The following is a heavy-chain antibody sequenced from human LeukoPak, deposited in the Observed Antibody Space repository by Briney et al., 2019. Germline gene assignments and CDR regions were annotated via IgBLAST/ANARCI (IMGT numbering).Heavy chain of an antibody. CDR2: IYYSGST. CDR1: GGSISSYY. J-gene: IGHJ4*02. V-gene: IGHV4-59*01. CDR3: AGEIFYYDSSCYQGYFDY. Sequence: SETLSLTCTVSGGSISSYYWSWIRQPPGKGLEWIGYIYYSGSTNYNPSLKSRVTISVDTSMNQFSLKLSSVTAADTAVYYCAGEIFYYDSSCYQGYFDYWGQGTLVTVSS. D-gene: IGHD3-22*01.